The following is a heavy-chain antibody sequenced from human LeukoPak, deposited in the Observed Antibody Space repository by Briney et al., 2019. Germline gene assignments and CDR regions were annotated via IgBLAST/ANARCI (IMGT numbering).Heavy chain of an antibody. J-gene: IGHJ5*02. CDR1: GFSFSNYW. CDR3: ASFSLDP. CDR2: INRDGSRT. V-gene: IGHV3-74*01. Sequence: PGGSLRLSCAASGFSFSNYWMHWVRQAPGKGLVWVSNINRDGSRTVHADSVKGRFTISRDNAKNTLYLQMDSLRVEDTAVYYCASFSLDPWGQGTLVTVSS.